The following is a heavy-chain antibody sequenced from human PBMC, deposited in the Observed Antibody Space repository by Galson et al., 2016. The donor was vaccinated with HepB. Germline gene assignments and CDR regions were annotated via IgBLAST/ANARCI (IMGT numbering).Heavy chain of an antibody. Sequence: PALVKPPQTLTLTCTFSGFSLTTIGVGVGWVRQPPGKALEWLTLIYWDDDKRYSPSLQSRLTITKDTSNNQVVLTLTNVDPVDTATYYCAHTGHGGSLRRFDFWGQGARVTVSS. D-gene: IGHD1-26*01. CDR3: AHTGHGGSLRRFDF. CDR2: IYWDDDK. V-gene: IGHV2-5*02. CDR1: GFSLTTIGVG. J-gene: IGHJ4*02.